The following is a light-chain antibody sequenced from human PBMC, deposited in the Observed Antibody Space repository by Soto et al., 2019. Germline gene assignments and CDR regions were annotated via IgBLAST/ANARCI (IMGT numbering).Light chain of an antibody. V-gene: IGLV2-8*01. CDR3: SSYAGSNNLGV. J-gene: IGLJ1*01. Sequence: QSALTQPPSASGSPGQSVTISCTGTSSDVGGYKYVSWYQQRPGKAPKLMIFEINKRPSGVPDRFSGSKSGNTASLTVSGLQAEDEADYYCSSYAGSNNLGVFGTGTKLTVL. CDR1: SSDVGGYKY. CDR2: EIN.